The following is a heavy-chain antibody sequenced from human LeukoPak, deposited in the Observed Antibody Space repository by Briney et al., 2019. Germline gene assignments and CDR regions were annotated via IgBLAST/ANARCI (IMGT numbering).Heavy chain of an antibody. CDR3: ARGARPVAMRNYFDY. CDR1: GFTFSSYW. V-gene: IGHV3-20*04. D-gene: IGHD2-2*01. J-gene: IGHJ4*02. CDR2: INWNGGST. Sequence: GGSLRLSCAASGFTFSSYWMHWVRQASGKGLEWVSGINWNGGSTGYADSVKGRFTISRDNAKKSLYLQMNSLRAEDTAVYYCARGARPVAMRNYFDYWGQGTLVTVSS.